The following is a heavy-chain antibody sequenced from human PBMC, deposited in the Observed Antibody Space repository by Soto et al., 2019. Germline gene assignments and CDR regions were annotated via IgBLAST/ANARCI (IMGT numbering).Heavy chain of an antibody. CDR2: ISYDGSNK. V-gene: IGHV3-30-3*01. D-gene: IGHD6-19*01. J-gene: IGHJ6*02. CDR3: ARAAGYSSGWYAFYYGMDV. CDR1: GFTFSSYA. Sequence: LRLSCAASGFTFSSYAMHWVRQAPGKGLEWVAVISYDGSNKYYADSVKGRFTISRDNSKNTLHLQMNSLRAEDTAVYYCARAAGYSSGWYAFYYGMDVWGQGNTVTVSS.